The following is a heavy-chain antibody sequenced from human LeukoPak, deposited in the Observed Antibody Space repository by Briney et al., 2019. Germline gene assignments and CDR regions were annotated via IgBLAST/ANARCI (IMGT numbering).Heavy chain of an antibody. CDR3: ARDPHRSKGGLGELWN. CDR1: GFTVSSNY. CDR2: IYSGGST. J-gene: IGHJ4*02. D-gene: IGHD3-10*01. Sequence: GGSLRLSCAASGFTVSSNYMSWVRQAPGKGLEWVSVIYSGGSTYYADSVKGRFTIPRDNSKNTLYLQMNSLRAEDTAVYYCARDPHRSKGGLGELWNWGQGTLVTVSS. V-gene: IGHV3-53*01.